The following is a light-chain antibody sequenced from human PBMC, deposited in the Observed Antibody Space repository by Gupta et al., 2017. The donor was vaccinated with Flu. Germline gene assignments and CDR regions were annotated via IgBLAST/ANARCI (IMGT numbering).Light chain of an antibody. CDR2: AAS. V-gene: IGKV1-39*01. J-gene: IGKJ1*01. Sequence: DIQMTQSPSSLSASEGDRVTITCRASQSISRYLSWYQVKPGKAPKLLISAASSLESGVPSRFSGSGSGTDFTLNSSSRQREDVANYYCQQSYIIRTFGQGTKVEIK. CDR3: QQSYIIRT. CDR1: QSISRY.